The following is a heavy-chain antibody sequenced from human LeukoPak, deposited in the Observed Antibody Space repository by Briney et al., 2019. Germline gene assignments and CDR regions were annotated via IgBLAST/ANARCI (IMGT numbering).Heavy chain of an antibody. CDR2: ISGSGGST. J-gene: IGHJ4*02. Sequence: GGSLRLSCAASGFTFSSYSMNWVRQAPGKGLEWVSAISGSGGSTYYADSVKGRFTISRDNSKNTLYLQMNSLRAEDTAVYYCAKASSGWYVDFDYWGQGTLVTVSS. CDR1: GFTFSSYS. D-gene: IGHD6-19*01. V-gene: IGHV3-23*01. CDR3: AKASSGWYVDFDY.